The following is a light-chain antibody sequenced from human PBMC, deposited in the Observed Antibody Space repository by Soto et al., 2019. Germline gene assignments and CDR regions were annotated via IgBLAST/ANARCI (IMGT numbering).Light chain of an antibody. Sequence: EIVMTQSPVTLSVSPGGRATLSCRASQSISDTLAWYQQKPGQAPRLLIYGASTRATGIPARFSGSGSGTELTITISSLQPEDCETYYGQQSYSTPLTFGQGTKVDIK. V-gene: IGKV3-15*01. CDR3: QQSYSTPLT. CDR1: QSISDT. J-gene: IGKJ1*01. CDR2: GAS.